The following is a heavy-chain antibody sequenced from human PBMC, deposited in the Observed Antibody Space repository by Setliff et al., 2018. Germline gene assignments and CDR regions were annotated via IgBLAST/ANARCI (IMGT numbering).Heavy chain of an antibody. CDR1: AFTKYY. CDR3: ASYERYCYGGSCYYFDY. D-gene: IGHD2-15*01. Sequence: ASVKVSCKASAFTKYYVHWVRQAPGQGLEWMGIIHPSGGSTTYAQKFQGRVTMTRDTSTGTVNMELSSLRSEDTAVYYCASYERYCYGGSCYYFDYWGQGTLVTVPQ. J-gene: IGHJ4*02. CDR2: IHPSGGST. V-gene: IGHV1-46*01.